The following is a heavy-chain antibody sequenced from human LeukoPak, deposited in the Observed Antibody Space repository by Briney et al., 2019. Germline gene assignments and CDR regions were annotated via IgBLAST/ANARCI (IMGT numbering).Heavy chain of an antibody. CDR1: GGSVSNYY. J-gene: IGHJ6*03. D-gene: IGHD6-13*01. CDR2: IYASGTT. V-gene: IGHV4-4*07. CDR3: ARTTEAHSWRTRYYDYYMDV. Sequence: SETLSLTCTVSGGSVSNYYWSWVRQPAGKGLEWIGRIYASGTTRYNPSLKSRVTISVDTSKNQFSLKLSSVTAADTAVYYCARTTEAHSWRTRYYDYYMDVWGKGTTVTVSS.